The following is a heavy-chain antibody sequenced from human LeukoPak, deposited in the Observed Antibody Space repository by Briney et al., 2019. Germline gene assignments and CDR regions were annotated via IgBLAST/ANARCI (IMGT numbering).Heavy chain of an antibody. CDR1: GFTFSNYE. J-gene: IGHJ4*02. V-gene: IGHV3-48*03. Sequence: QPGGSLRVSCAASGFTFSNYEMNWVRQAPGKGLEWVSYISRSGSTIYYADSVAGRLTISRDNSKNTLYLQMNSLRADDTAVYYCAAAVTTGRAEHYWGQGTLVTVSS. CDR3: AAAVTTGRAEHY. CDR2: ISRSGSTI. D-gene: IGHD4-17*01.